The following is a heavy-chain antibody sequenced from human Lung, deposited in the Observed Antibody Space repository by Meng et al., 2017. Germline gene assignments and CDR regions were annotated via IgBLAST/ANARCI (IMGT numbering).Heavy chain of an antibody. D-gene: IGHD3-10*01. Sequence: QEQLVQSGSELKKPGAAVKGACKASVYTFISYAMNWVRQAAGQGLEWMGWINTNTGNPTYAQGFTGRFVFSLDTSFSTEYLQISSLKAEDTAVYYCASGWFGELFGYFDLWGRGTLVTVSS. V-gene: IGHV7-4-1*02. J-gene: IGHJ2*01. CDR3: ASGWFGELFGYFDL. CDR2: INTNTGNP. CDR1: VYTFISYA.